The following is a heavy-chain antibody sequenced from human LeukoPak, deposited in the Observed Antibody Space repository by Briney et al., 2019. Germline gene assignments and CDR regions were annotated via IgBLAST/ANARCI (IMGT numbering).Heavy chain of an antibody. CDR1: GFTFSSYA. CDR3: AKEPREYCSSTSCPNWIDP. J-gene: IGHJ5*02. Sequence: PGGSLRLSCAASGFTFSSYAMSWVRQAPGKGLEWVSAISGSGGTTYYADSVKGWFTISRDNSKNTLYLQMSSLRAEDTAVYYCAKEPREYCSSTSCPNWIDPWGQGTLVTVSS. D-gene: IGHD2-2*01. V-gene: IGHV3-23*01. CDR2: ISGSGGTT.